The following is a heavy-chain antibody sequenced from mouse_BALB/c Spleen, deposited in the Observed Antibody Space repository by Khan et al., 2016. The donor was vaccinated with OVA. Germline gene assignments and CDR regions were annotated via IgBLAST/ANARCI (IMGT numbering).Heavy chain of an antibody. D-gene: IGHD2-14*01. V-gene: IGHV3-2*02. CDR1: GYSITSDYA. J-gene: IGHJ4*01. CDR2: ISSTGGT. CDR3: ARSLYYSYGYALDC. Sequence: EVQLQESGPGLVKPSQSLSLTCTVTGYSITSDYAWNWIRQFPGNKLEWMGYISSTGGTSYNPSLKSRISITRDTSKNQFFLQLKSVTAEDTATYNCARSLYYSYGYALDCWGRGTLVTVSS.